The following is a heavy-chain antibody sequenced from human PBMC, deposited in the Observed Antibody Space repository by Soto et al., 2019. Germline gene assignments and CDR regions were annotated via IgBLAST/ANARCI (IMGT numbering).Heavy chain of an antibody. D-gene: IGHD2-15*01. V-gene: IGHV1-18*01. CDR1: GYTFTSYG. Sequence: ASVKVSCKASGYTFTSYGISWVRQAPGQGLEWMGWISAYNGNTNYAQKLQGRVTMTPNTSTSTAYMELRSLRSADTAVYYCERDSAYGSGGSCYYRGDRDDAFDIWGQGTMVTV. J-gene: IGHJ3*02. CDR2: ISAYNGNT. CDR3: ERDSAYGSGGSCYYRGDRDDAFDI.